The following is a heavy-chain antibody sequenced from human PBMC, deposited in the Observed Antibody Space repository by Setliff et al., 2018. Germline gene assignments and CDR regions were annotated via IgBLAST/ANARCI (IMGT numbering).Heavy chain of an antibody. CDR1: GYTFTNFA. J-gene: IGHJ4*02. Sequence: ASVKVSCKASGYTFTNFAIHWVRQAPGQRLEWMGWINAGNGDTKYSQKFQGRVTITRDTSATTAYMDLSSLRSEDTAVYYCARGYCSSTTCYYHFDYWGQGTLVTVSS. CDR3: ARGYCSSTTCYYHFDY. CDR2: INAGNGDT. D-gene: IGHD2-2*01. V-gene: IGHV1-3*01.